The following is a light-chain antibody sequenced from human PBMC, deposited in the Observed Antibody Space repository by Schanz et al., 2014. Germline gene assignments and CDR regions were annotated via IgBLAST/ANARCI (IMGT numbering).Light chain of an antibody. Sequence: QSALTQPPSASGSPGQSVTISCTGTSSDIGRYNYVSWYQHHPGKAPKLLIYDVTKRPSGVPDRFSGSKSGNTASLTVSGLQAEDEADYYCSSYTSGSTYVFGTGTKLTVL. CDR2: DVT. V-gene: IGLV2-8*01. J-gene: IGLJ1*01. CDR1: SSDIGRYNY. CDR3: SSYTSGSTYV.